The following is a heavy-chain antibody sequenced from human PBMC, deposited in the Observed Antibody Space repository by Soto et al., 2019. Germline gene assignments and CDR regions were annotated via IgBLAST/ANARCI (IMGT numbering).Heavy chain of an antibody. Sequence: SETLSLTXTVSGGSISSYYWSWILQPPGKGLEWIGYIYYSGSTNYNPSLKSRVTISVDTSKNQFSLKLSSVTAADTAVYYCARLIAVAGTEYFQHWGQGTLVTAPQ. V-gene: IGHV4-59*08. D-gene: IGHD6-19*01. CDR1: GGSISSYY. CDR3: ARLIAVAGTEYFQH. CDR2: IYYSGST. J-gene: IGHJ1*01.